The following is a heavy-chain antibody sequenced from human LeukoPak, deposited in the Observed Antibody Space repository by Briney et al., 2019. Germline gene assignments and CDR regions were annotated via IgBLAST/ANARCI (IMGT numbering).Heavy chain of an antibody. CDR2: INPNSGGT. CDR1: GYTFTGYY. CDR3: ARYYYDSSGYLYDAFDI. Sequence: ASVKVSCKASGYTFTGYYMHWVRQAPGQGLGWMGWINPNSGGTNYAQKFQGRVTMTRDTCISTAYMELRSLRSDDTAVYYCARYYYDSSGYLYDAFDIWGQGTMVTVSS. D-gene: IGHD3-22*01. V-gene: IGHV1-2*02. J-gene: IGHJ3*02.